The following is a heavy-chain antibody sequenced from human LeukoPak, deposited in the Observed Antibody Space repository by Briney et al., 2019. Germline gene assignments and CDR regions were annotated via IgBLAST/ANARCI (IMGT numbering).Heavy chain of an antibody. CDR2: INQDGSEK. V-gene: IGHV3-7*01. J-gene: IGHJ4*02. CDR1: GFTFSSYW. D-gene: IGHD2-2*01. Sequence: PGGSLRLSCAASGFTFSSYWMAWVRQAPGKGLEWVANINQDGSEKYYVDSVQGRFTISRDNAKNSLYLQMNSLRAEDTAVYYCARDTKGVFDSWGQGTLVTVSS. CDR3: ARDTKGVFDS.